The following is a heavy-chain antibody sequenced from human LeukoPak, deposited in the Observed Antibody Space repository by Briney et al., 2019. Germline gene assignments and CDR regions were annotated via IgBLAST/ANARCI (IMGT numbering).Heavy chain of an antibody. Sequence: GGSPRLSCSASGFTFSDYYMSWIRHAPGEGLEWVSYISSSGSTIYYADSVKGRFTISRDNAKNSLYLQMNSLRAEDTAVYYCARRVLRYFALYYFDYWGQGTLVTVSS. V-gene: IGHV3-11*01. CDR2: ISSSGSTI. CDR1: GFTFSDYY. D-gene: IGHD3-9*01. J-gene: IGHJ4*02. CDR3: ARRVLRYFALYYFDY.